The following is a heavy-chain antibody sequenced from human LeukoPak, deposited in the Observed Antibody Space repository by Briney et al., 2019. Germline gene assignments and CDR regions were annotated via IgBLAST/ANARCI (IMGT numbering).Heavy chain of an antibody. CDR3: ARDMTSCGGGSCYSLGFDI. V-gene: IGHV3-48*02. Sequence: PGGSLRLSCAASGFTFSAYNKNWVRQAPGKGLEWFSYISSSRGTIYYADSVKGRFTISRDNAKNSLYLQMNSLRDEDTAVYYCARDMTSCGGGSCYSLGFDIWGQGTMVTVSS. D-gene: IGHD2-15*01. CDR2: ISSSRGTI. J-gene: IGHJ3*02. CDR1: GFTFSAYN.